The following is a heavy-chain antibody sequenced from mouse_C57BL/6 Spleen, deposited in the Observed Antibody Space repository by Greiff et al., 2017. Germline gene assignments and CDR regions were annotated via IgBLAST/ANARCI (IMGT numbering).Heavy chain of an antibody. CDR2: IRSKSSNSAT. D-gene: IGHD1-1*01. Sequence: EVKLVESGGGLVQPKGSLKLSCAASGFTFNTYAMHWVRQAPGKGLEWVARIRSKSSNSATYYADSVKDRFTISRDDSQSMLYLQMNNQKTGETAMYYCVREEGYYYGSSSKPLSWFFDVWGTGTTVTVSS. CDR3: VREEGYYYGSSSKPLSWFFDV. V-gene: IGHV10-3*01. J-gene: IGHJ1*03. CDR1: GFTFNTYA.